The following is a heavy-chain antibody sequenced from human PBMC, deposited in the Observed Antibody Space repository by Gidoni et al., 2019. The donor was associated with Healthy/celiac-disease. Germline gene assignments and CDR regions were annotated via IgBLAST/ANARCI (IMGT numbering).Heavy chain of an antibody. D-gene: IGHD6-6*01. Sequence: QVQLVQSGAEVKKPGASVKVSCRASGYTFTSYYMHWVRQAPGQGLEWMGIINPSGGSTSYAQKFQGRVTMTRDTSTSTVYMELSSLRSEDTAVYYCAGSDSSSPELDYWGQGTLVTVSS. CDR1: GYTFTSYY. CDR3: AGSDSSSPELDY. V-gene: IGHV1-46*01. J-gene: IGHJ4*02. CDR2: INPSGGST.